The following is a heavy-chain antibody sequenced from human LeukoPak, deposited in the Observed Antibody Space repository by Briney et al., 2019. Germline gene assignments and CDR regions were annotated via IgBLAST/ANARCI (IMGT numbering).Heavy chain of an antibody. D-gene: IGHD5-24*01. J-gene: IGHJ4*02. V-gene: IGHV3-23*01. CDR1: GFTFSSYA. Sequence: GGSLRLSCAASGFTFSSYAMSWVRQAPGKGLEWVSAISGSGGSTYYADSVKGRFTISRDNSKNTLYLQMDSLRAEDTAVYYCAKPKTLDGYNSFDYWGQGTLVTVSS. CDR2: ISGSGGST. CDR3: AKPKTLDGYNSFDY.